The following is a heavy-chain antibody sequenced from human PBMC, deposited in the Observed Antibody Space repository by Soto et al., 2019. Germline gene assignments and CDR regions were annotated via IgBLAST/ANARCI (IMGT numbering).Heavy chain of an antibody. J-gene: IGHJ6*02. CDR3: ARDKDRPQLGGNYYYILDV. Sequence: QVQLEQSGAEVKKPGSSVRVSCKASGGTFSTSAISWVRQAPGQGLEWMGGIIAIFRRPDYAPKFQGRVTVTADESTSTAYMELSRLRSDDTAVYYCARDKDRPQLGGNYYYILDVWGQGTTITVSS. CDR1: GGTFSTSA. D-gene: IGHD3-3*02. CDR2: IIAIFRRP. V-gene: IGHV1-69*12.